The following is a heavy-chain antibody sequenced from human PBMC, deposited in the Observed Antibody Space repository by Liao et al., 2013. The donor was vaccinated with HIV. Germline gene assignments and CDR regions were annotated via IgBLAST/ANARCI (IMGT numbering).Heavy chain of an antibody. CDR1: GGSLASGPYY. CDR2: IYYYTGST. D-gene: IGHD3-10*01. CDR3: ATVQRGSAPLYYFDY. Sequence: QLQLRESGPGLVKPSETLSLTCTVSGGSLASGPYYLAWIRQPPGTRLEWIATIYYYTGSTDYNPSLKSRVTMAVDSSKNQFSLKMTSVTAADTAIYYCATVQRGSAPLYYFDYWGQGALVTVSP. J-gene: IGHJ4*02. V-gene: IGHV4-39*07.